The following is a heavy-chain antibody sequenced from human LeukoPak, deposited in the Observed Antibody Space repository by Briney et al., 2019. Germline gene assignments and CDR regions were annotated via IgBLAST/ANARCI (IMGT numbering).Heavy chain of an antibody. CDR1: GGTFSSYA. CDR2: IIPIFGTA. D-gene: IGHD5-18*01. Sequence: SVKVSCKASGGTFSSYAISWVRQAPGQGLEWMGGIIPIFGTANYAQKSQGRVTITADESTSTVYMEVSSLRSEDTAVYYCASGDTAMVRALNYYYYMDVWGKGTTVTVSS. J-gene: IGHJ6*03. V-gene: IGHV1-69*13. CDR3: ASGDTAMVRALNYYYYMDV.